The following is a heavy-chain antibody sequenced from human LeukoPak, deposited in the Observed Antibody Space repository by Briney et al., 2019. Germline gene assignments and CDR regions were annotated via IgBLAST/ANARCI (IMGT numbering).Heavy chain of an antibody. J-gene: IGHJ3*02. Sequence: SGTLSLTCTVSGDSLSDYFWSWIRQPPGKGLEWIGYNSGSTNYNPSLKSRVTILLDRSKNQFSLKLNSVTAADTAVYYCARGRGYGGNYLRSFDIWGQGTMVTVSS. CDR1: GDSLSDYF. CDR2: NSGST. V-gene: IGHV4-59*08. CDR3: ARGRGYGGNYLRSFDI. D-gene: IGHD1-26*01.